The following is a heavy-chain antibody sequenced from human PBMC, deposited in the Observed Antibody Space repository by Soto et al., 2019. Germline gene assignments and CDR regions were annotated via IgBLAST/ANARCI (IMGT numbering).Heavy chain of an antibody. J-gene: IGHJ4*02. D-gene: IGHD3-10*01. CDR3: AKEGREVAPDY. V-gene: IGHV3-53*01. CDR2: IYSGGTT. Sequence: PGGSLRLSCAASGFTVSSNYMSWVRQAPGKGLEWVSVIYSGGTTYYADSVKGRLTISRDNSKNTLYLQMNSLRAEDTAIYYCAKEGREVAPDYWGLGTLVTVSS. CDR1: GFTVSSNY.